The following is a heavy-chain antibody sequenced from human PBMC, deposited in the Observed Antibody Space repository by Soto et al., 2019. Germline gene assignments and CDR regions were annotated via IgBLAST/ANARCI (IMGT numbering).Heavy chain of an antibody. Sequence: ASVKVSCKASGYTFTSNGISWVRQAPGQGLEWMGWISGYSGNMKYAQKFQGRVTMTTDTSTSTAYMELRSLRSDDTAVYYCARASLDALRYFDWSFDYWGQGTLVTVSS. D-gene: IGHD3-9*01. CDR2: ISGYSGNM. V-gene: IGHV1-18*01. J-gene: IGHJ4*02. CDR3: ARASLDALRYFDWSFDY. CDR1: GYTFTSNG.